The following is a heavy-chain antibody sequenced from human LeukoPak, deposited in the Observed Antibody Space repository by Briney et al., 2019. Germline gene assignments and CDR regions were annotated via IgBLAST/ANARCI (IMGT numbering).Heavy chain of an antibody. CDR3: ARARGVNRRDAFDI. V-gene: IGHV4-59*01. Sequence: PSETLSLTCTVSGGSISSYYWSWIRQPPGKGLEWIGYIYYSGSTNYNPSLKSRVTISVDTSKNQFSLKLSSVTAADTAVYYCARARGVNRRDAFDIWGQGTMVTVSS. D-gene: IGHD1-14*01. J-gene: IGHJ3*02. CDR2: IYYSGST. CDR1: GGSISSYY.